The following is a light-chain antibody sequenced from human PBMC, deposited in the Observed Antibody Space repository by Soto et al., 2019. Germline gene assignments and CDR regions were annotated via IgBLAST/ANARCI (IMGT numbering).Light chain of an antibody. Sequence: EIVLTQSPGTLSLSPGERATLSCRASQSLSSNYLAWYQQKPGQAPRLLIFGASSRATGIPDRFSGSGSGTDFTLTNSRLEPEDFAVYYCQQYGSSPSTFGQGTKLEIK. J-gene: IGKJ2*01. CDR1: QSLSSNY. CDR3: QQYGSSPST. V-gene: IGKV3-20*01. CDR2: GAS.